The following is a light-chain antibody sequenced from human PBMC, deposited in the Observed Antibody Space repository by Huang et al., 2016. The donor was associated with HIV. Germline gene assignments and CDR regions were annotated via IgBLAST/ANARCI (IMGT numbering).Light chain of an antibody. J-gene: IGKJ1*01. Sequence: DIIMTQSPDSLAVSLGERATLNCRSSQSVYSSSTSKDYMAWFQQTPGQPPRLLLVWASTREAGVPDRFTGSGSGTHFTLTIASLEAEDAAIYYCQQYYSSPQTFGQGTRVEVK. CDR3: QQYYSSPQT. V-gene: IGKV4-1*01. CDR1: QSVYSSSTSKDY. CDR2: WAS.